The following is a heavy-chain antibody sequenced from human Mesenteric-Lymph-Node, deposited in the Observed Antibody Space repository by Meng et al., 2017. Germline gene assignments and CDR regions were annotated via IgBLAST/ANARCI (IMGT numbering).Heavy chain of an antibody. CDR2: MNPNSGNT. CDR1: GYTFTSYD. J-gene: IGHJ6*02. D-gene: IGHD4-17*01. CDR3: ARGLESDYGDYYYYGMDV. Sequence: ASVKVSCKASGYTFTSYDINWVRQATGQGLEWMGWMNPNSGNTGYAQKFQGRVTMTRNTSISTAYMELSSLRSEDTAVYYCARGLESDYGDYYYYGMDVWGQATTVTVSS. V-gene: IGHV1-8*01.